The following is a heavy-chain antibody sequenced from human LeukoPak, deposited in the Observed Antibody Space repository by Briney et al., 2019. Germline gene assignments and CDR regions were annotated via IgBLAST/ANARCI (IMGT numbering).Heavy chain of an antibody. D-gene: IGHD2-2*01. CDR1: GYTFTGYY. J-gene: IGHJ6*02. CDR2: INPNSGGT. CDR3: ARDEGYCSSTSCSNYYYYGMDV. V-gene: IGHV1-2*02. Sequence: GASVKVSCKASGYTFTGYYMHWVRQAPGLGLEWMGWINPNSGGTNYAQKFQGRVTMTRDTSISTAYMELSRLRSDDTAVYYCARDEGYCSSTSCSNYYYYGMDVWGQGTTVTVSS.